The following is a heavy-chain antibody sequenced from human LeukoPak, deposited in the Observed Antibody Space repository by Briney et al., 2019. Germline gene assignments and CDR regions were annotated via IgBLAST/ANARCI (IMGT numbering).Heavy chain of an antibody. CDR1: GGSISSYY. V-gene: IGHV4-59*08. CDR3: ARLSYYYYGMDV. Sequence: SETLSLTCTVSGGSISSYYWSWIRQPPGKGLEWIGYIYYSGSTNYNPSLKSRVTISVDTSKNQFSLKLSSVTAADKAVYYCARLSYYYYGMDVWGQGTTVTVSS. J-gene: IGHJ6*02. CDR2: IYYSGST.